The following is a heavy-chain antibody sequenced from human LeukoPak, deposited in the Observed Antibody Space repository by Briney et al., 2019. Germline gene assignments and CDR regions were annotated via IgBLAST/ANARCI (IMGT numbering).Heavy chain of an antibody. CDR2: ISGSGGSK. CDR3: AKQGSRGYSSGWYDY. D-gene: IGHD6-19*01. J-gene: IGHJ4*02. CDR1: GFTFSSYA. V-gene: IGHV3-23*01. Sequence: GGSLRLSCAASGFTFSSYAMSWVGQAPGKGVEGVSAISGSGGSKYYADSVKRRFTISTDNSKNTLYLQMNSLRADDTAVYYCAKQGSRGYSSGWYDYWGQGTLVTVSS.